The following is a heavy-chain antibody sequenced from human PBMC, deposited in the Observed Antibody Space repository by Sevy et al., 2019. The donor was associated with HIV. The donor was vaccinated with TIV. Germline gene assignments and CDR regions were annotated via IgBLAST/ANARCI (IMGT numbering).Heavy chain of an antibody. V-gene: IGHV3-48*03. CDR3: TRNGGAFDNGFDP. D-gene: IGHD2-8*01. Sequence: RGSLRLSCVVSGFRFGSHAMSWVRQAPGKGLEWVSKISSSGSSIYYADSVKGRFTISRDNAKNSLNLQMNSLRAEDTAVYYCTRNGGAFDNGFDPWGQGTLVTVSS. CDR2: ISSSGSSI. CDR1: GFRFGSHA. J-gene: IGHJ5*02.